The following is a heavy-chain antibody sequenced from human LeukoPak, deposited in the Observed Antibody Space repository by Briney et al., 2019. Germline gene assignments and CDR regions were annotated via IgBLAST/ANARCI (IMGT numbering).Heavy chain of an antibody. CDR3: SRNGLVDFDY. V-gene: IGHV3-49*04. Sequence: AGGSLRLSCTTSGFAFDDFAMSWVRQPAGKGLEWVGCIRRRAYGGAAEYAASVKGRFIISRDDSKGIAYLQMNSLKTGDTAVYYCSRNGLVDFDYWGQGSRVIVSP. J-gene: IGHJ4*02. CDR1: GFAFDDFA. CDR2: IRRRAYGGAA.